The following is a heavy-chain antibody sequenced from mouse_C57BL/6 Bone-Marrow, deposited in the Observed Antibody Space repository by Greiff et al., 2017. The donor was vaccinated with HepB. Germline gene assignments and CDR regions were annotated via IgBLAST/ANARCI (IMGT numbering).Heavy chain of an antibody. CDR2: SRNKANDYTT. CDR1: GFTFSDFY. Sequence: EVKLVESGGGLVQSGRSLRLSCATSGFTFSDFYMEWVRQAPGKGLEWIAASRNKANDYTTEYSASVKGRFIVSRDTSQSILYLQMNALRAEDTAIYYCARDPNYYGSSDWYFDVWGTGTTVTVSS. CDR3: ARDPNYYGSSDWYFDV. J-gene: IGHJ1*03. D-gene: IGHD1-1*01. V-gene: IGHV7-1*01.